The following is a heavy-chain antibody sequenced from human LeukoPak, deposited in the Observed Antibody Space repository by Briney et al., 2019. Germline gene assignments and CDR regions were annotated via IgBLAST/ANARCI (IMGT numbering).Heavy chain of an antibody. CDR2: INTDGSST. CDR1: GFTFSNYW. V-gene: IGHV3-74*01. Sequence: GGSLRLSCAASGFTFSNYWMHWVRQAPGKGLVWVSRINTDGSSTNYADSVKGRFSTSRDNAKNTLYLQMNSLRVEETAVYYCARGVSYSASAFDYWGQGTLVTVPS. J-gene: IGHJ4*02. D-gene: IGHD1-26*01. CDR3: ARGVSYSASAFDY.